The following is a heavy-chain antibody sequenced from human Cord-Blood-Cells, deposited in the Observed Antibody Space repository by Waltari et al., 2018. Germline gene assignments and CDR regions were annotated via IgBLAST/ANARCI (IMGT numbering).Heavy chain of an antibody. Sequence: QVQLVQSGAEVKKPGSSVKVSCKASGGTFSSYATSWVRQAPGQGLEWMGRIIPILGIANYAQKFQGRVTITADKSTSTAYMELSSLRSEDTAVYYCAVGYCSSTPVYYYYYMDVWGKGTTVTVSS. J-gene: IGHJ6*03. CDR2: IIPILGIA. V-gene: IGHV1-69*09. CDR3: AVGYCSSTPVYYYYYMDV. CDR1: GGTFSSYA. D-gene: IGHD2-2*01.